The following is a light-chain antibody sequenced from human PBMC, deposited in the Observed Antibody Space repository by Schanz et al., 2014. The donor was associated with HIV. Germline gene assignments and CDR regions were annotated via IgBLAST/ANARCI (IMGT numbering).Light chain of an antibody. Sequence: EIVMTQSPATLSVSPGERATLSCRASQSVSSNLAWYQQKPGQPPRLVIYATSTRAVGIPDRFSGTGSGTDFTLTISRLEPEDFAVYYCQQSGDSGGTFGGGTKVDMK. J-gene: IGKJ4*01. V-gene: IGKV3D-15*01. CDR3: QQSGDSGGT. CDR1: QSVSSN. CDR2: ATS.